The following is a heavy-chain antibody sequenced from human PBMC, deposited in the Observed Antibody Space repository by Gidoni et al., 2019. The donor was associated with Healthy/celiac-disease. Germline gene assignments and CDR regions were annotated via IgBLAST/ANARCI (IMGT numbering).Heavy chain of an antibody. J-gene: IGHJ4*02. CDR2: ISYDGSNK. CDR1: GFTFSSYD. CDR3: AKGSDCSSTSCSGDY. Sequence: QVQLVESGGGVVQPGRSLRLSCAASGFTFSSYDMPWVRQAPGKGLEWVAVISYDGSNKYYAGSVKGLFTISRDNSKNTLYLQMNSLIAEDTAVYYCAKGSDCSSTSCSGDYWGQGTLVTVSS. V-gene: IGHV3-30*18. D-gene: IGHD2-2*01.